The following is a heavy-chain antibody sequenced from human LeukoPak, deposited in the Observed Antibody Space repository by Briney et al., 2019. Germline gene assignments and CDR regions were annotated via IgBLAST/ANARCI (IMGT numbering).Heavy chain of an antibody. D-gene: IGHD6-13*01. CDR1: GFTFSSYA. Sequence: PGGSLRLSCAASGFTFSSYAMSWVRQAPGKELEWVSSISSTSNYIYYAESVKGRFAVSRDNAKNSLYLQMNSLRAEDTAVYYCARVRTRGGYSSSQYYFDYWGQGTLVTVSS. CDR2: ISSTSNYI. J-gene: IGHJ4*02. CDR3: ARVRTRGGYSSSQYYFDY. V-gene: IGHV3-21*01.